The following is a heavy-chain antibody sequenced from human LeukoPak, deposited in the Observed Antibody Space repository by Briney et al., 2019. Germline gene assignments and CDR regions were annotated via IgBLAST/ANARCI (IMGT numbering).Heavy chain of an antibody. D-gene: IGHD2-2*03. CDR1: GFTFSSYA. Sequence: GGSLRLSCAASGFTFSSYAMSWVRQAPGKGLEWVSAISGSGGSTYYADSVKGRFTISRDNSENTLYLQMNSLRAEDTAVYYCAKDGYCSSTSCYISWFDPWGQGTLVTVSS. CDR2: ISGSGGST. J-gene: IGHJ5*02. CDR3: AKDGYCSSTSCYISWFDP. V-gene: IGHV3-23*01.